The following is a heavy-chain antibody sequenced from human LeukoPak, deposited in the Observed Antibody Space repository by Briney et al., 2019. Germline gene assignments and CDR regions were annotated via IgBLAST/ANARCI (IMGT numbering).Heavy chain of an antibody. Sequence: PSETLPLTCTVSGGSISSSSYYWGWIRQPPGKGLEWIGSIYYSGSTYYNPSLKSRVTISVDTSKNQFSLKLSSVTAADTAVYYCARLRIAAAGTGAFDNWGQGTMVTVSS. CDR3: ARLRIAAAGTGAFDN. D-gene: IGHD6-13*01. J-gene: IGHJ3*02. CDR2: IYYSGST. V-gene: IGHV4-39*07. CDR1: GGSISSSSYY.